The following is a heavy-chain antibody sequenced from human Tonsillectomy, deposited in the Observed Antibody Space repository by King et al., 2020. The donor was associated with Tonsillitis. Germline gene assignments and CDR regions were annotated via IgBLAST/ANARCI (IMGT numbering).Heavy chain of an antibody. J-gene: IGHJ6*03. Sequence: VQLQESGPGLVKPSETLSLTCTVSGGSISSYYWSWIRQPPGKGLEWIGYIYYSGSTNYNPSLKSRVTISVDTSKNQFSLKLSSVTAADPAGYYCATGTRHFFYYYYYMDVWGKGTTVTVSS. CDR3: ATGTRHFFYYYYYMDV. V-gene: IGHV4-59*08. CDR2: IYYSGST. CDR1: GGSISSYY. D-gene: IGHD3-3*02.